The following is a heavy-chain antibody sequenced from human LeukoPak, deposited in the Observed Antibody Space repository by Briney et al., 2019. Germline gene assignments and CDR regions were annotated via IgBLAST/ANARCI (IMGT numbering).Heavy chain of an antibody. J-gene: IGHJ3*02. Sequence: PSETLSLTCTVSGGSISNSNYYWGWIRQPPGKGLEWIGNMNYSGITYYNPSLKSRVTISVDTSKNQFSLKLSSVTAADTAVYYCASTYDSSGYYWVAFDIWGQGTMVTVSS. CDR1: GGSISNSNYY. V-gene: IGHV4-39*07. D-gene: IGHD3-22*01. CDR3: ASTYDSSGYYWVAFDI. CDR2: MNYSGIT.